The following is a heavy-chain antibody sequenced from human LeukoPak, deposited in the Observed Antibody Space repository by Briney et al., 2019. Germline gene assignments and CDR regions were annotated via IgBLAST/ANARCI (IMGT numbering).Heavy chain of an antibody. CDR1: GFTFDDYA. V-gene: IGHV3-9*01. D-gene: IGHD3-22*01. CDR3: AKAASYYYDSSGYYDY. J-gene: IGHJ4*02. CDR2: ISWYSGSI. Sequence: GGSLRLSCAASGFTFDDYAMHWVRQAPGKGLEGVSGISWYSGSIGYADSVKGRFTISRDNAKNSLYLQMNSLRAEDTALYYCAKAASYYYDSSGYYDYWGQGTLVTVSS.